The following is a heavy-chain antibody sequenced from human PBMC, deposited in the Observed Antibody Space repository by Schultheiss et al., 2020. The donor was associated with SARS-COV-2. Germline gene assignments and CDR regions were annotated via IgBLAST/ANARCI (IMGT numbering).Heavy chain of an antibody. CDR3: AKYFHIVVVPAAMDY. Sequence: GESLKISCAASGFTFSSYWMHWVRQAPGKGLEWVSAISGSGGSTYYADSVKGRFTISRDNSKNTLYLQMNSLRAEDTAVYYCAKYFHIVVVPAAMDYWGQGTLVTVSS. D-gene: IGHD2-2*01. CDR1: GFTFSSYW. CDR2: ISGSGGST. J-gene: IGHJ4*02. V-gene: IGHV3-23*01.